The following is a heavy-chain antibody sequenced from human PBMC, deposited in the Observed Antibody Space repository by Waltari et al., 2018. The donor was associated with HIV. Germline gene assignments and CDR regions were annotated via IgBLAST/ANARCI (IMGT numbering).Heavy chain of an antibody. CDR2: IYYSGST. J-gene: IGHJ4*02. D-gene: IGHD4-17*01. CDR1: GGSISVRNYH. Sequence: QLQLQESGPGLVKPSETLSLTCAVSGGSISVRNYHWGWIRQPPGKGLEWIGSIYYSGSTYYKPSLKSRVTLSGDTSKNQFSLRLSSVTAADTAVYYCARQPSVGDYPEYYFDYWGRGILVTVSS. V-gene: IGHV4-39*01. CDR3: ARQPSVGDYPEYYFDY.